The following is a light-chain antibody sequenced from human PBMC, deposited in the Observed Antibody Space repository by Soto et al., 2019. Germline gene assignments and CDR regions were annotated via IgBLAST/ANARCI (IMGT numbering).Light chain of an antibody. CDR2: DPS. J-gene: IGKJ4*01. CDR1: QDISNY. Sequence: DIQMTQSPSSLSASVGDRVTITCQASQDISNYLNWYQQKPGKAPKLLIYDPSNLETGVPSRFIGSGSGTEFTFTISSLQPEDIATYYCQQYDNPNLTVTFGGGTKVEIK. CDR3: QQYDNPNLTVT. V-gene: IGKV1-33*01.